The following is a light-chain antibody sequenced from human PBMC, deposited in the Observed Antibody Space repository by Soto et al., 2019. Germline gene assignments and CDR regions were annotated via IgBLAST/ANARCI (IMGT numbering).Light chain of an antibody. J-gene: IGKJ4*01. CDR1: QTVRNNY. CDR2: DAS. V-gene: IGKV3-20*01. CDR3: QQFSSYPLT. Sequence: EFVLTQSPGTLSLSPGERATLSCRASQTVRNNYLAWYQQKPGQASRLLIYDASSRATGIPDRFSGGGSGTDFTLTISRLEPEAFAVYYCQQFSSYPLTFGGGTKVDIK.